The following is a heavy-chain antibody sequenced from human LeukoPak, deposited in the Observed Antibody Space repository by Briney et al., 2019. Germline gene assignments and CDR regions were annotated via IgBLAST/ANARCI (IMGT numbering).Heavy chain of an antibody. CDR3: ARENLNYGFSWFDP. J-gene: IGHJ5*02. CDR1: GGSISSGGYY. D-gene: IGHD1-7*01. CDR2: IYYSGST. V-gene: IGHV4-31*03. Sequence: SETLSLTCTVSGGSISSGGYYWSWIRQHPGKGLEWIGYIYYSGSTYYNPSLKSRVTISVDTSKNQFSLKLSSVTAADTAVYYCARENLNYGFSWFDPWGQGTLVTVSS.